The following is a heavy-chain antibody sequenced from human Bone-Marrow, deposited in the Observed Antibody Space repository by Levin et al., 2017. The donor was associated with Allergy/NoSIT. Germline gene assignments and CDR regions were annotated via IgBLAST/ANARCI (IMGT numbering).Heavy chain of an antibody. CDR1: GFSFTDAW. Sequence: GESLKISCAASGFSFTDAWMSWVRQAPGKGLEWIGRIKSKGAGGTTDYAPPVKGRVTISRDDSKNTLYLQMNSLETGDTAVYYCTADVPTQGVGELDYWGQGTLVTVSS. V-gene: IGHV3-15*01. CDR3: TADVPTQGVGELDY. CDR2: IKSKGAGGTT. D-gene: IGHD2-2*01. J-gene: IGHJ4*02.